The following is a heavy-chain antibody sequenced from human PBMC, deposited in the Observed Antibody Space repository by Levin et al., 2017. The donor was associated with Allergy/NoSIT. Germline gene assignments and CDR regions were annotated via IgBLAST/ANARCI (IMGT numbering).Heavy chain of an antibody. J-gene: IGHJ4*02. D-gene: IGHD3-16*02. CDR1: GFTFSSYA. CDR3: ARGRYDYVWGSYRWGFDY. V-gene: IGHV3-23*01. Sequence: GGSLRLSCAASGFTFSSYAMSWVRQAPGKGLEWVSAISGSGGSTYYADSVKGRFTISRDNSKNTLYLQMNSLRAEDTAVYYCARGRYDYVWGSYRWGFDYWGQGTLVTVSS. CDR2: ISGSGGST.